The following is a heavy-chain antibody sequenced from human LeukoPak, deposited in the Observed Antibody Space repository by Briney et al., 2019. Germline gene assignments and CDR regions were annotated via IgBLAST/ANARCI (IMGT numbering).Heavy chain of an antibody. Sequence: GGSLRLSCAASGFTFSSYSMNWVRQAPGKGLEWVSSISSSSSYIYYADSVKGRFTISRDNAKNSLYLQMNSLRSEDTAVYYCATGGIRENWFDPWGQGTLVTVSS. J-gene: IGHJ5*02. D-gene: IGHD7-27*01. CDR2: ISSSSSYI. CDR1: GFTFSSYS. V-gene: IGHV3-21*04. CDR3: ATGGIRENWFDP.